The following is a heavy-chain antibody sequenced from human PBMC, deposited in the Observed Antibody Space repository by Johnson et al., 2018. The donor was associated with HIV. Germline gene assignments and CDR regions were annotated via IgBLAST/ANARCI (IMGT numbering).Heavy chain of an antibody. CDR1: GFTFSSYA. D-gene: IGHD6-25*01. V-gene: IGHV3-30-3*01. CDR2: ISYDGSNK. Sequence: QVQLVESGGGVVQPGRSLRLSCAASGFTFSSYAIHWVRQAPGKGLEWVAVISYDGSNKYYTDSVKGRFTISRDNSKNTLYLQMNSLRGEDTTVYYCARAPPGGAFDIWGQGTMVTVSS. CDR3: ARAPPGGAFDI. J-gene: IGHJ3*02.